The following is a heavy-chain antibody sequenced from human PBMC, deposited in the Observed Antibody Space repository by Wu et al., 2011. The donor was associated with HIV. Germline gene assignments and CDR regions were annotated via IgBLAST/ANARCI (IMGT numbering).Heavy chain of an antibody. Sequence: EVELLQSGAEVKKPGATVKVSCRVSGYSFSDYNIHWVHQAPGKGLEWLGLVDPERGEAVYSERFQDRVTLTANATTDTVYMQLSGLTSDDTAVYYCVIDFKTHFDYWGQGTLVTVSS. J-gene: IGHJ4*02. CDR1: GYSFSDYN. CDR2: VDPERGEA. CDR3: VIDFKTHFDY. V-gene: IGHV1-69-2*01.